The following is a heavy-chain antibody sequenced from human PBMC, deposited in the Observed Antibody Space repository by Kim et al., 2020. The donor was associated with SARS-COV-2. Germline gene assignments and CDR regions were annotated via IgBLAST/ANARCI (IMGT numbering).Heavy chain of an antibody. CDR1: GFTFGDYA. CDR3: TKDPAFVVYGTIWAFDY. CDR2: ISCNGGNI. V-gene: IGHV3-9*01. D-gene: IGHD1-20*01. Sequence: GGSLRLSCAASGFTFGDYAMHWVRQAPGKGLEWVSVISCNGGNIDYADSVKGRFTISRDNAKNFLYLQMNSLRAEDTALYYCTKDPAFVVYGTIWAFDYWGQGTLVTVSS. J-gene: IGHJ4*02.